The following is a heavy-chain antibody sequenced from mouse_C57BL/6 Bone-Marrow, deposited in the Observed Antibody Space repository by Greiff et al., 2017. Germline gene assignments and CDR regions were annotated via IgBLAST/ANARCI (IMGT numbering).Heavy chain of an antibody. D-gene: IGHD4-1*01. CDR3: EKLRPWFAY. CDR1: GYAFSSSW. V-gene: IGHV1-82*01. Sequence: QLQLQQSGPELVKPGASVKISCKASGYAFSSSWMHWVKQRPGKGLEWIGRIYPGDGDTNYNGKFKGKATLTADKSTSTAYMQLSSLTSEDAAVYFCEKLRPWFAYWGQGTLLTVSA. J-gene: IGHJ3*01. CDR2: IYPGDGDT.